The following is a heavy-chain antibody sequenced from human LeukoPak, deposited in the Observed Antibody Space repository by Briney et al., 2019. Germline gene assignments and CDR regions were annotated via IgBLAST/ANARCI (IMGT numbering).Heavy chain of an antibody. CDR1: GGSFSGYY. CDR2: INHSGST. D-gene: IGHD1-14*01. Sequence: SETLSLTCAVYGGSFSGYYWSWIRQPPGKGLEWIGEINHSGSTNYNPSLKSRVTISVDTSKNQFSLKLSSVTAADTAVYYCARSNPIDYWGQGTLVTVPS. J-gene: IGHJ4*02. V-gene: IGHV4-34*01. CDR3: ARSNPIDY.